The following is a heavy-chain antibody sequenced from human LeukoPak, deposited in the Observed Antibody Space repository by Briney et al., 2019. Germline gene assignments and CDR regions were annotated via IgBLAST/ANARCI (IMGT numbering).Heavy chain of an antibody. V-gene: IGHV3-21*01. J-gene: IGHJ4*02. D-gene: IGHD1-1*01. CDR2: ISSSSSYI. CDR3: ASFHSWWNDEARDC. CDR1: GFTFSSYS. Sequence: GGSLRLSCAASGFTFSSYSMNWVRQAPGKGLEWVSSISSSSSYIHYADSVKGRFTISRDNAKNALYLQMNSLRAEDTAVYYCASFHSWWNDEARDCWGQGTLVTVSS.